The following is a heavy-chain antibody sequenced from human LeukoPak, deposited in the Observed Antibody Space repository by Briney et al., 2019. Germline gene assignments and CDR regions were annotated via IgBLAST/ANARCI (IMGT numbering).Heavy chain of an antibody. CDR3: VREGQRGMDV. CDR1: GVSFSDYF. J-gene: IGHJ6*02. CDR2: INHSGTT. Sequence: PSETLSLTCTVSGVSFSDYFCSWIRQSPGKGLEWIGKINHSGTTNYKPSLKSRVTISVDTSKNQFSLKLSSVTAADTAVYYCVREGQRGMDVWGQGTTVTVSS. V-gene: IGHV4-34*01.